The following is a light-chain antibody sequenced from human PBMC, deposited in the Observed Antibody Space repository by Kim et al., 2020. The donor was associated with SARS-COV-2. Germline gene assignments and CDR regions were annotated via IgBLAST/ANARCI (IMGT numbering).Light chain of an antibody. J-gene: IGKJ1*01. V-gene: IGKV3-20*01. CDR3: KQYGSLPRT. Sequence: SQGESAILDCRASLSVSSSYLAWYQQKPGQAPRFVMYGTSGTAKGIPDRFSGSGSGTEFTLTMSRLEPEDFAVYYCKQYGSLPRTFGQGTKVDIK. CDR2: GTS. CDR1: LSVSSSY.